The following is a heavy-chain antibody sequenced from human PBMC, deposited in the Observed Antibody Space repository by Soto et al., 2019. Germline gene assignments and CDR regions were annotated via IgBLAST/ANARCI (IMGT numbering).Heavy chain of an antibody. Sequence: QVQLVQSGAEVKKPGSSVKVSCKASGGTFSSYAISWVRQAPGQGLEWMGGIIPIFGTANYAQKFQGRVPITADESTSTAYIELSSMRSEDTAVYYCARDLDYDYVWGSYRYTGWGQGTLVTVSS. CDR1: GGTFSSYA. CDR2: IIPIFGTA. D-gene: IGHD3-16*02. J-gene: IGHJ4*02. V-gene: IGHV1-69*01. CDR3: ARDLDYDYVWGSYRYTG.